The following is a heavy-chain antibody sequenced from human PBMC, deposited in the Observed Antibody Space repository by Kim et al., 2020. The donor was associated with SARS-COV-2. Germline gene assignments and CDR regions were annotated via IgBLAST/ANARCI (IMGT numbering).Heavy chain of an antibody. V-gene: IGHV3-30*18. CDR3: AKSRVTSSASSDY. Sequence: GGSLRPSCAASGFTFSGYGMHWVRHAPGKGLEWVALISSDGSTKYYVDSLKGRFTISRDNSKNMLYLQMNSLRAEDTAVYYCAKSRVTSSASSDYWGQGTLVTVSS. D-gene: IGHD2-2*01. CDR2: ISSDGSTK. J-gene: IGHJ4*02. CDR1: GFTFSGYG.